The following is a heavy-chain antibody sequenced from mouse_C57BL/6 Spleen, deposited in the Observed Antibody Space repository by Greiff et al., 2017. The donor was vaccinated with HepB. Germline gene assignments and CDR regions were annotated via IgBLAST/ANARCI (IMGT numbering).Heavy chain of an antibody. V-gene: IGHV2-9-1*01. D-gene: IGHD2-10*02. CDR1: GFSLTSYA. CDR2: IWTGGGT. CDR3: ARKEGYGKGYYAMDY. Sequence: VQLQESGPGLVAPSQSLSITCTVSGFSLTSYAISWVRQPPGKGLEWLGVIWTGGGTNYNSALKSGLSISKDNSKSQVFLKMNSLQTDDTARYYCARKEGYGKGYYAMDYWGQGTSVTVSS. J-gene: IGHJ4*01.